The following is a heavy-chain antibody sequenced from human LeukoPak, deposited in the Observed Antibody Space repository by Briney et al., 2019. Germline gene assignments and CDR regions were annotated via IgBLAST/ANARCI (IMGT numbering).Heavy chain of an antibody. CDR2: IYYSGST. D-gene: IGHD4-23*01. Sequence: SETLSLTCTVSGGSISSSSYYWGWIRQPPGKGLEWIGSIYYSGSTYYNPSLKSRVTISVDTSKNQFSLKLSSVTAADTAVYYCASTTVVTLDAFDIWGQGTMVTVSS. V-gene: IGHV4-39*07. CDR1: GGSISSSSYY. J-gene: IGHJ3*02. CDR3: ASTTVVTLDAFDI.